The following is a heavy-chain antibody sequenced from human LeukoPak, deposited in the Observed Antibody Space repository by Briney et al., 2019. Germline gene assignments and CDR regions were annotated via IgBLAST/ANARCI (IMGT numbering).Heavy chain of an antibody. D-gene: IGHD3-22*01. CDR1: GFTFSSYA. J-gene: IGHJ4*02. V-gene: IGHV3-23*01. CDR3: AKDLGTWYYYDSSGYYYGYDY. CDR2: ISGSGGST. Sequence: LAGGSLRLSCAASGFTFSSYAKSWVRQAPGKGLEWVSAISGSGGSTYYADSVKGRFTISRDNSKNTLYLQMNSLRAEDTAVYYCAKDLGTWYYYDSSGYYYGYDYWGQGTLVTVSS.